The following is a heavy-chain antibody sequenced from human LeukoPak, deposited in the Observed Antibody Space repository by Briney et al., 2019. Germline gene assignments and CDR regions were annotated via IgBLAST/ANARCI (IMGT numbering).Heavy chain of an antibody. J-gene: IGHJ4*02. CDR1: GFTFSSYE. CDR3: ARESATGGSYFAFDY. D-gene: IGHD1-26*01. V-gene: IGHV3-48*03. CDR2: ISSSGSTI. Sequence: PGGSLRLSCAASGFTFSSYEMNWVRQAPGKGLEWVSYISSSGSTIYYADSVKGRFTISRDNAKNSLYLQMNSLRAEDTAVYYCARESATGGSYFAFDYWGQGTLVTVSS.